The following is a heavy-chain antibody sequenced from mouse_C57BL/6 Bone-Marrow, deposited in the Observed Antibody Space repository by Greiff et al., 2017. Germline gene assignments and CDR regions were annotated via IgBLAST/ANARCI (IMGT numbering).Heavy chain of an antibody. D-gene: IGHD2-1*01. CDR3: ARGGNYGFFFDY. CDR2: ISSGSSTI. Sequence: VQLKESGGGLVKPGGSLKLSCAASGFTFSDYGMHWVRQAPEKGLEWVAYISSGSSTIYYADTVKGRFTISRDNAKNTLFLQMTSLRSEDTAMYYCARGGNYGFFFDYWGQGTTLTVSS. V-gene: IGHV5-17*01. CDR1: GFTFSDYG. J-gene: IGHJ2*01.